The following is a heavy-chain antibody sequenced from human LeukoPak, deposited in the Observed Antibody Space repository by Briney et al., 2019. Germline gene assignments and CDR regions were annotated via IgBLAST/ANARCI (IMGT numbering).Heavy chain of an antibody. CDR1: GFTFSSYA. D-gene: IGHD2-8*01. V-gene: IGHV3-23*01. J-gene: IGHJ4*02. CDR3: AKDGQSFNSMYDYFDS. Sequence: GSLRLSCAASGFTFSSYAISWVRQAPGKGLEWVSSIGGGDTHYADSVKGRFTISRDDSRSTVDLQMSSLRAEDTAVYYCAKDGQSFNSMYDYFDSWGQGTLVTVSS. CDR2: IGGGDT.